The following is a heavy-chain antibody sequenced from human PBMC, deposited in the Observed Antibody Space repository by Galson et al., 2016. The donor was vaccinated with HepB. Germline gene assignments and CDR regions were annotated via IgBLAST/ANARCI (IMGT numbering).Heavy chain of an antibody. CDR3: ARDTPVHVLVWFGGKTLFDY. V-gene: IGHV1-18*04. CDR2: ISAYNGNT. J-gene: IGHJ4*02. D-gene: IGHD3-10*01. CDR1: GYTFTSYG. Sequence: SVKVSCKASGYTFTSYGISWVRQAPGQGLEWMGWISAYNGNTNYAQKLQGRVTMTTDTSTSTAYMELRSLRSDDTAVYYCARDTPVHVLVWFGGKTLFDYWGQGTLVTVSS.